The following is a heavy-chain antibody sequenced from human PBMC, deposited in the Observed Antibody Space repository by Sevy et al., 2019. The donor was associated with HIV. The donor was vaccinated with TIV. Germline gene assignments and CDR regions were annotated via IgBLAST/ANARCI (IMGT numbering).Heavy chain of an antibody. D-gene: IGHD3-3*01. CDR3: AKDRPSIRFLEWLGCMDV. CDR2: ISYDGSNK. J-gene: IGHJ6*02. Sequence: GGSLRLSCAASGFTFSSYGMHWVRQAPGKGLEWVAVISYDGSNKYYADSVKGRFTISRDNSKNTLYLQMNSLRAEDRDVYYCAKDRPSIRFLEWLGCMDVWGQGTTATVSS. V-gene: IGHV3-30*18. CDR1: GFTFSSYG.